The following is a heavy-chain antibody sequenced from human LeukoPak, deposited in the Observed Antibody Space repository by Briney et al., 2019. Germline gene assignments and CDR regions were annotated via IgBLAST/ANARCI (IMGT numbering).Heavy chain of an antibody. Sequence: GGSLRLSCAASGFSFSSYTMNWVRQAPGKGLEWVSSISGSGIYMYYADSVKGRFTISRDNSKNTLYLQMNSLRAEDTAVYYCAKDYYDSSGYYYLDYWGQGTLVTVSS. V-gene: IGHV3-21*01. J-gene: IGHJ4*02. D-gene: IGHD3-22*01. CDR1: GFSFSSYT. CDR3: AKDYYDSSGYYYLDY. CDR2: ISGSGIYM.